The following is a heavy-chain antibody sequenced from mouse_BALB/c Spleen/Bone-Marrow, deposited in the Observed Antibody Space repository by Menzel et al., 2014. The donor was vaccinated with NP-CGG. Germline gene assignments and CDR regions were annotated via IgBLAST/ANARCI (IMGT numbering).Heavy chain of an antibody. D-gene: IGHD2-4*01. CDR2: ISSGGNT. J-gene: IGHJ3*01. CDR1: GFTFSNYA. Sequence: EVKLVESGGGLVKPGGSLKLSCAASGFTFSNYAMSWVRQTPEKRLEWVASISSGGNTYYPDSMKGRFTISRDNARNILYLQMSSLRSEDTAMYYCARGGELRPWFAYWGQGTLVTVSA. V-gene: IGHV5-6-5*01. CDR3: ARGGELRPWFAY.